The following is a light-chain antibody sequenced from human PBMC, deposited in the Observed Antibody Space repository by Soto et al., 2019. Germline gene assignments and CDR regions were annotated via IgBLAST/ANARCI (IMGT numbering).Light chain of an antibody. J-gene: IGLJ2*01. CDR3: GSYTSSSTLI. CDR2: EVS. Sequence: QSVLTQPPSASGSPGQSVTISCTGTSSDVGGYNYVSWYQQHPGKAPKLMIYEVSKRPSGVPDRFSGSKSGNTASLTVSGLQAEDEADYYCGSYTSSSTLIFGGGTKLTVL. V-gene: IGLV2-8*01. CDR1: SSDVGGYNY.